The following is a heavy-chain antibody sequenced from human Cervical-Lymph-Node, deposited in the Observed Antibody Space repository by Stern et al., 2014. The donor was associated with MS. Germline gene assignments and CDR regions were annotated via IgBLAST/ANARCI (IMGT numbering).Heavy chain of an antibody. CDR1: GGTFSRSG. V-gene: IGHV1-69*04. CDR3: ATLGVTTGDFDP. Sequence: QVQLVQSGSEVQKPGSSGRVSFTASGGTFSRSGISWVLQATGQGLEWMGRINPMLSITNYAQNFQGRVTITADKSTSTAYMELSSLRSEDTAVYYCATLGVTTGDFDPWGQGTLVTVSS. D-gene: IGHD4-17*01. J-gene: IGHJ5*02. CDR2: INPMLSIT.